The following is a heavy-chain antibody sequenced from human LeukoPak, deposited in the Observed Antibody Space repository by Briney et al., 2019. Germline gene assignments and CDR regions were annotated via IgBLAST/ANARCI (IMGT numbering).Heavy chain of an antibody. CDR3: AKGQEGFDYYGSGSYGGY. Sequence: GGSLRLSCAASGFTFSSYGMHWVRQAPGKGLEWVAVISYDGSNKYYADSVKGRFTISRDDSKNTLYLQMNSLRAEDTAVYYCAKGQEGFDYYGSGSYGGYWGQGTLVTVSS. D-gene: IGHD3-10*01. CDR2: ISYDGSNK. J-gene: IGHJ4*02. CDR1: GFTFSSYG. V-gene: IGHV3-30*18.